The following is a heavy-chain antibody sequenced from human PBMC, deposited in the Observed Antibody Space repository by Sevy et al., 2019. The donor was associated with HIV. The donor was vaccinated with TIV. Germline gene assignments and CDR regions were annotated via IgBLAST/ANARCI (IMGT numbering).Heavy chain of an antibody. V-gene: IGHV3-23*01. Sequence: GGSLRLSCAASRFTFAKYSMSWVRQAPGKGLEWVSTFSFGCGRINYADSVKGRFTISRDDSKHTLFLQMNSLRAEDTATYFCAREGCTQPHDYWGQGTLVTVSS. CDR3: AREGCTQPHDY. CDR2: FSFGCGRI. D-gene: IGHD2-8*01. J-gene: IGHJ4*02. CDR1: RFTFAKYS.